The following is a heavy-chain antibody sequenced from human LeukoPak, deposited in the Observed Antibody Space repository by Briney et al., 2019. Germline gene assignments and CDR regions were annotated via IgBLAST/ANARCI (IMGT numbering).Heavy chain of an antibody. CDR1: GFTFSSYG. D-gene: IGHD2-15*01. V-gene: IGHV3-30*03. J-gene: IGHJ6*02. CDR3: ARDESDIVVVVAARDYYYYGMDV. CDR2: ISYDGSNK. Sequence: GGSLRLSCAASGFTFSSYGMHWVRQAPGKGLEWVAVISYDGSNKYYADSVKGRFTISRDNSKNTLYLQMNSLRAEDTAVYYCARDESDIVVVVAARDYYYYGMDVWGQGTTVTVSS.